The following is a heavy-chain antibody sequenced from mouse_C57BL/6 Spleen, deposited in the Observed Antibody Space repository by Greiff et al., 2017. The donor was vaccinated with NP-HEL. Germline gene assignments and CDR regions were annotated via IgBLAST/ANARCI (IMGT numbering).Heavy chain of an antibody. J-gene: IGHJ2*01. CDR2: IYPGSGST. CDR3: AKGGPFDC. Sequence: VQLQQPGAELVKPGASVKMSCKASGYTFTSYWITWVKQRPGQGLEWIGDIYPGSGSTNYNEKFKSKATLTVDTSSSTAYLQLVSLTSEDSAVYYCAKGGPFDCWGQGTTLTVSS. CDR1: GYTFTSYW. V-gene: IGHV1-55*01.